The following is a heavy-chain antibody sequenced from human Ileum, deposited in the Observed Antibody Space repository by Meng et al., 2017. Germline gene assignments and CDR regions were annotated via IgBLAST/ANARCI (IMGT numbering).Heavy chain of an antibody. CDR1: GGSVSSNIAA. V-gene: IGHV6-1*01. Sequence: GQLQQSGPGLVEPSPAPPLTCAVAGGSVSSNIAAWNWIRQSPLRGLEWLGRTYYRSKWYSEYAVSVKSRISITPDTSKNQFSLQMNSVTPEDTSVYYCASGSGSLDYWGPGTLVTVSS. J-gene: IGHJ4*02. D-gene: IGHD3-3*01. CDR3: ASGSGSLDY. CDR2: TYYRSKWYS.